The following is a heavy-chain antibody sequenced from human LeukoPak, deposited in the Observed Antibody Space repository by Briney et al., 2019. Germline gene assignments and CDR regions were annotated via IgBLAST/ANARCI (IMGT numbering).Heavy chain of an antibody. J-gene: IGHJ5*02. CDR3: ARVDSSGYYYRFDP. CDR1: GFTFSIHW. V-gene: IGHV3-7*03. Sequence: GGSLRLSCVASGFTFSIHWMSWVRQAPGKGLEWVATIKEDGSDKYYVDSVKGRFTISKDNAKNSLYLQMNSLRAEDTAVYYCARVDSSGYYYRFDPWGQGTLVTVSS. CDR2: IKEDGSDK. D-gene: IGHD3-22*01.